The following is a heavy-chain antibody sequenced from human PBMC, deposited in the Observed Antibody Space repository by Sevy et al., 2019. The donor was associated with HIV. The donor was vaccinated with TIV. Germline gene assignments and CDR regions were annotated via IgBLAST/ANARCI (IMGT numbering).Heavy chain of an antibody. Sequence: ASVKVSCKASGYTFTSYGISWVRQAPGQGLEWMGWISAYNGNTNYAQKLQGRVTMTTDTSTSTAYMELRSLRSDDTAVYYGARVVVVPAAIRYYYYGMDVWGQGTTVTVSS. CDR1: GYTFTSYG. J-gene: IGHJ6*02. CDR3: ARVVVVPAAIRYYYYGMDV. D-gene: IGHD2-2*01. CDR2: ISAYNGNT. V-gene: IGHV1-18*01.